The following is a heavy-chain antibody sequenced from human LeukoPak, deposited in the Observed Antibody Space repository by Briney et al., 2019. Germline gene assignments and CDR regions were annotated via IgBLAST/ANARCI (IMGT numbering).Heavy chain of an antibody. V-gene: IGHV4-59*01. CDR2: IYYSGST. CDR3: ARDLPLAAAAKDVFDL. J-gene: IGHJ3*01. Sequence: PSETLSLTCTVSGASISSYYWSWIRQPPGKGLEWIGYIYYSGSTNYNPSLKSRVTISVDRSKNRFSLTLNSVTAADTAAYYCARDLPLAAAAKDVFDLWGQGTLVTVSS. CDR1: GASISSYY. D-gene: IGHD6-13*01.